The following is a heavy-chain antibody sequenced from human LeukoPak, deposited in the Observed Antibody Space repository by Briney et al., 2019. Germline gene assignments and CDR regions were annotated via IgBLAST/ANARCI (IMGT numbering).Heavy chain of an antibody. Sequence: GGSLRLSCAASGFTFSSYSMNWVRQAPGKGLEWVSSISSSSSYIHSADSVRGRFTISRDNAKNSLFLQMNSLRAEDTAVYYCARDEWGDAFNIWGQGTMVTVFS. V-gene: IGHV3-21*01. CDR2: ISSSSSYI. CDR3: ARDEWGDAFNI. CDR1: GFTFSSYS. J-gene: IGHJ3*02. D-gene: IGHD1-26*01.